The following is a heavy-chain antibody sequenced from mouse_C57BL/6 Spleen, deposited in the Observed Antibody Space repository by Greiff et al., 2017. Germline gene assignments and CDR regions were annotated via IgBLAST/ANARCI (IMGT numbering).Heavy chain of an antibody. V-gene: IGHV1-81*01. D-gene: IGHD1-1*01. Sequence: QVQLKQSGAELARPGASVKLSCEASGYTFTSYGISWVKQRTGQGLEWIGEIYPRSGNTYYNEKFKGKATLTADKSSSPAYMELRSLTSEDSAVYFGARSLITTVVAAYYFDYWGQGTTLTVSS. J-gene: IGHJ2*01. CDR1: GYTFTSYG. CDR3: ARSLITTVVAAYYFDY. CDR2: IYPRSGNT.